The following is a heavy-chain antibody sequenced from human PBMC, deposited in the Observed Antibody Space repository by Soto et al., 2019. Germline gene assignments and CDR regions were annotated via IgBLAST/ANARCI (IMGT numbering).Heavy chain of an antibody. V-gene: IGHV3-11*01. D-gene: IGHD2-15*01. CDR1: GFTFSDYY. Sequence: LRLSCVASGFTFSDYYISWLRQAPGKGPECLSYISFNNNTIYYDDSVRGRFTISRDNAKNSVFLQMNRLRVEDTAVYYCARHLGRIEAARFAYWGQGTMVTFSS. CDR2: ISFNNNTI. J-gene: IGHJ4*02. CDR3: ARHLGRIEAARFAY.